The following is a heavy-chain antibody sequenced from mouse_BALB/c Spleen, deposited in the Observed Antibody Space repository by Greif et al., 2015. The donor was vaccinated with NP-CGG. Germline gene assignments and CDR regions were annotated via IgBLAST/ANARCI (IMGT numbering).Heavy chain of an antibody. V-gene: IGHV1S130*01. Sequence: VQLQQSGSVLVRPGASVKLSCKASGYTFTSSWMHWAKQRPGQGLEWIGEIHPNSGNTNYNEKFKGKATLTVDTSSSTACVDLSSLTSEDSAVYYCAKSGDYDNSFDYWGQGTTLTVSS. CDR1: GYTFTSSW. J-gene: IGHJ2*01. CDR2: IHPNSGNT. D-gene: IGHD2-4*01. CDR3: AKSGDYDNSFDY.